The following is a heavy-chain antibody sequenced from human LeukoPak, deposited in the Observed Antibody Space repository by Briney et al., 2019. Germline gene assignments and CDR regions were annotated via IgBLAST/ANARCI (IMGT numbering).Heavy chain of an antibody. D-gene: IGHD5-18*01. Sequence: GGSLRLTCAASGFTVSGNYVSWVRQAPGKGLEWVSVIYIGGRTYYADSVKGRFTISRDNSKNTLFLQMRGLRPEDTAIYYCAREGVGYFFDYWGQGALVTVSS. J-gene: IGHJ4*02. V-gene: IGHV3-53*05. CDR1: GFTVSGNY. CDR2: IYIGGRT. CDR3: AREGVGYFFDY.